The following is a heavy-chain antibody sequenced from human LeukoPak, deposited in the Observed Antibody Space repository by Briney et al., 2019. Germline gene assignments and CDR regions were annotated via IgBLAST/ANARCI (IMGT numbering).Heavy chain of an antibody. CDR3: ARGHRRGDYSDRYNFYDY. CDR1: GASITPSY. CDR2: IHTTGIT. V-gene: IGHV4-4*07. Sequence: SETLSLTCAVSGASITPSYWTWIRQPAGKTLEWIGRIHTTGITNHNSSLKSRVTMSLDTSNNQFSLKLASVTNADTAVYYCARGHRRGDYSDRYNFYDYWGQGILVTVSS. J-gene: IGHJ4*02. D-gene: IGHD4-17*01.